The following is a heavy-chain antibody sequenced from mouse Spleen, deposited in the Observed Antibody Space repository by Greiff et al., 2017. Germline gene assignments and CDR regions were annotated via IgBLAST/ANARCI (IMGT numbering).Heavy chain of an antibody. CDR1: GFSLTSYG. CDR2: IWGGGST. CDR3: ARGEGLYGNDAMDY. V-gene: IGHV2-6*01. D-gene: IGHD1-1*01. J-gene: IGHJ4*01. Sequence: VQLQQSGPGLVAPSQSLSITCTVSGFSLTSYGVDWVRQSPGKGLEWLGVIWGGGSTNYNSALKSRLSISKDNSKSQVFLKMNSLQTDDTAMYYCARGEGLYGNDAMDYWGQGTSVTVSS.